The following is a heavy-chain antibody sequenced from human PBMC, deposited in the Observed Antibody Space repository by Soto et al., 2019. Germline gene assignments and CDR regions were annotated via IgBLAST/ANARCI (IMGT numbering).Heavy chain of an antibody. V-gene: IGHV1-3*01. J-gene: IGHJ5*02. Sequence: ASVKVSCKASGYTFTSYAMHWVRQAPGQRLEWMGWINAGNGNTKYSQKFQGRVTITRDTSASTAYMELSSLRSEDTAVYYCARGTRTKVTSVVWWFDPWGQGTLVTVSS. CDR3: ARGTRTKVTSVVWWFDP. CDR1: GYTFTSYA. CDR2: INAGNGNT. D-gene: IGHD4-17*01.